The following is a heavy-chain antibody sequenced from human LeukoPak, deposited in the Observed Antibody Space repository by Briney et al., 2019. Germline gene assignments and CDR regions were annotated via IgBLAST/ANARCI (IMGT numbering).Heavy chain of an antibody. V-gene: IGHV4-39*01. CDR3: ARQGDQLLYDYYYYYYMDV. D-gene: IGHD2-2*02. CDR1: GGSISSSSYY. CDR2: IYYSGST. J-gene: IGHJ6*03. Sequence: PSETLSLTCTVSGGSISSSSYYWGWIRQPPGKGLEWIGSIYYSGSTYYNPSLKSRVTISVDTSKNQFSLKLSSVTAADTAVYYCARQGDQLLYDYYYYYYMDVWGKGTTVTVSS.